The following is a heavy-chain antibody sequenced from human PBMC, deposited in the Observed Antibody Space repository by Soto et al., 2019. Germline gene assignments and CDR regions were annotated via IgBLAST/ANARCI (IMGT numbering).Heavy chain of an antibody. Sequence: LKISCKTARNTFTSYWIAWVRQMPGKGLEWMGMIYPGDSDTRYSPSFQGQVTVSADGSISTAYLQWRSLKASDNAIYFCAQSTTAAHFWGQGTLVTVSS. CDR2: IYPGDSDT. J-gene: IGHJ4*02. CDR3: AQSTTAAHF. V-gene: IGHV5-51*01. D-gene: IGHD1-1*01. CDR1: RNTFTSYW.